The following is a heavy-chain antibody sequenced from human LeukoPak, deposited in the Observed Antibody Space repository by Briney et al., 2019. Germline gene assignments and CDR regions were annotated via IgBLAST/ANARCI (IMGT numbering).Heavy chain of an antibody. D-gene: IGHD5-24*01. CDR1: GGTFSSYA. V-gene: IGHV1-69*01. CDR2: IIPIFCTA. CDR3: ARARGKMATTRDYYYCMDV. J-gene: IGHJ6*03. Sequence: SVKVSCKASGGTFSSYAISWVRQAPGQGPEWMGGIIPIFCTANYAQKFQGRVTITADESTSTAYMELSSLRSEDTAVYYCARARGKMATTRDYYYCMDVWGKGTTVTVSS.